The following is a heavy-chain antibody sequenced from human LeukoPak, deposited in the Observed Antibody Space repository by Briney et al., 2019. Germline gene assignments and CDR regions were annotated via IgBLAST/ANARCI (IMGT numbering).Heavy chain of an antibody. CDR2: ISGSGGST. D-gene: IGHD3-3*01. J-gene: IGHJ4*02. V-gene: IGHV3-23*01. CDR3: AKGVAVVRFFEGFYFDY. Sequence: PGGSLRLSCAASGFTFSSYAMSWVRQAPGKGLEWVSAISGSGGSTYYADSVKGRFTISRDNSKNTLYLQMNSLRAEDTAVYYCAKGVAVVRFFEGFYFDYWGQGTLVSVSS. CDR1: GFTFSSYA.